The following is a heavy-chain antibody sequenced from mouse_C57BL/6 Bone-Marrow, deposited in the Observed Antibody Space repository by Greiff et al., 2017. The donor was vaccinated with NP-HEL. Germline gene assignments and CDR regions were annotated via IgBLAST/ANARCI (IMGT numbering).Heavy chain of an antibody. Sequence: QVQLKESGAELARPGASVKLSCKASGYTFTSYGISWVKQRTGQGLEWIGEIYPRSGNTYYNEKFKGKATLTADKSSSTAYMEIRSLTSEDAAVYFCARSYYYGSSSWFAYWGQGTLVTVSA. CDR1: GYTFTSYG. D-gene: IGHD1-1*01. CDR3: ARSYYYGSSSWFAY. CDR2: IYPRSGNT. V-gene: IGHV1-81*01. J-gene: IGHJ3*01.